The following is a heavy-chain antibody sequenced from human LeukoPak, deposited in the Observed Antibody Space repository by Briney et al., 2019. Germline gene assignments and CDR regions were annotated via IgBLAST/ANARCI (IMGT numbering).Heavy chain of an antibody. CDR3: ARAISTSCYLPVCYMDV. D-gene: IGHD2-2*01. CDR1: GFTFSSYW. V-gene: IGHV3-21*04. CDR2: ISGRGEST. Sequence: GGSLRLSCAASGFTFSSYWMHWVRQAPGKGLVWVTSISGRGESTNYAGSVKGRFTISRDNAKNSLYLQMNSLRAEDTAVYYCARAISTSCYLPVCYMDVWGKGTTVTVSS. J-gene: IGHJ6*03.